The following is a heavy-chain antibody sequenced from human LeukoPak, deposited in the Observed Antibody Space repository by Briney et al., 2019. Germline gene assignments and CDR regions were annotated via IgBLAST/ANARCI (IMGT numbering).Heavy chain of an antibody. J-gene: IGHJ4*02. V-gene: IGHV4-34*01. D-gene: IGHD2-2*02. CDR2: INHSGST. CDR1: GGSFSGYY. Sequence: SETLSLTCAVYGGSFSGYYWSWIRQPPGKGLEWIGEINHSGSTNYNPSLKSRVTISVDTSKNQFSLKLSSVTAADTAVYYCARQSYCSSTSCYTQPLTDYWGQGTLVTVSS. CDR3: ARQSYCSSTSCYTQPLTDY.